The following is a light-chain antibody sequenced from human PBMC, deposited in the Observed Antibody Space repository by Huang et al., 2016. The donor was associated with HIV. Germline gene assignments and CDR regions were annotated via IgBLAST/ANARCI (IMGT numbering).Light chain of an antibody. CDR2: GAS. CDR1: QSVSSNF. Sequence: EIVLTQSPGTLSLSPGERAPLSCRASQSVSSNFLSWYQQKPGQAPRLLIYGASSRATGIPDRFSGSGSGTDFTLTISRLEPEDFAVYYCQQYGSSPQTFGQGTKVEIK. CDR3: QQYGSSPQT. J-gene: IGKJ1*01. V-gene: IGKV3-20*01.